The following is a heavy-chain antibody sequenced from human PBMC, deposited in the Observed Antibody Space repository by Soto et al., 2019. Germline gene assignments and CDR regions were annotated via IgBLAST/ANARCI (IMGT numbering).Heavy chain of an antibody. CDR3: ARGLIGAAF. D-gene: IGHD3-22*01. CDR1: GYTFNDYD. CDR2: MSPNSGKT. V-gene: IGHV1-8*01. Sequence: QVQLVQSGAEVKKPGASVRVTCKTSGYTFNDYDVSWVRQASGQGLEWMGWMSPNSGKTGYVEKFQGRVTMTAITSLSTAYMELHSLRSEVTAIYVCARGLIGAAFRVHGTLVTVSS. J-gene: IGHJ4*01.